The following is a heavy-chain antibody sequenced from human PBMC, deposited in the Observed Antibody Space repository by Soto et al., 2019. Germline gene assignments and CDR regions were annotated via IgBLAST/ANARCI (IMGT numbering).Heavy chain of an antibody. CDR3: ARDFYGDPGYYYYGMDV. V-gene: IGHV1-2*04. CDR1: GYTFTGYY. D-gene: IGHD4-17*01. CDR2: INPNSGGT. Sequence: QVQLVQSGAEVKKPGASVKVSCKASGYTFTGYYMHWVRQAPGQGLEWMGWINPNSGGTNYAQKFQGWVTMTRDTSISTAYMELSRLRSDDTAVYYCARDFYGDPGYYYYGMDVWGQGTTVTFSS. J-gene: IGHJ6*02.